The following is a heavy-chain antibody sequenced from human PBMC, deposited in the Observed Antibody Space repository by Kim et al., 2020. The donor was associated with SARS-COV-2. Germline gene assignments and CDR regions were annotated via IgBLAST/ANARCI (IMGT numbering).Heavy chain of an antibody. CDR2: VSDSGGST. D-gene: IGHD3-16*01. V-gene: IGHV3-23*01. CDR1: GFTFSNYA. Sequence: GGSLRLSCAASGFTFSNYAMSWVRQAPGKGLEWVSAVSDSGGSTYYADSVKGRFTISRDKSKNTLYLQMSSLRTEDTAVYYCAKDSRDILGVSGFDYWGQGTLVTVSS. CDR3: AKDSRDILGVSGFDY. J-gene: IGHJ4*02.